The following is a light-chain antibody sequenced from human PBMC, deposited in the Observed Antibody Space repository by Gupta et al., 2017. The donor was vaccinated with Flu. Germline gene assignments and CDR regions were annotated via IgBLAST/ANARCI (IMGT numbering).Light chain of an antibody. V-gene: IGKV3-11*01. Sequence: EIVLTQSPATLSLSPGESATLSCRASQSVSSYLAWYQQKPGQAPRLLIYDASSRATGLPARFSGSGSGTDFTLTISSLEPEDFAVYYCQQRSNWPITFGRGTKVEIK. J-gene: IGKJ4*01. CDR2: DAS. CDR1: QSVSSY. CDR3: QQRSNWPIT.